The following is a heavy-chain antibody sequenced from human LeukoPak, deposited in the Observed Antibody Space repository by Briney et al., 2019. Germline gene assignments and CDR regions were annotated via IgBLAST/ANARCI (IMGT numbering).Heavy chain of an antibody. Sequence: ASVKVSCKASGYTFTGYYMHWVRQAPGQGLEWMGWINPNSGGTNYAQKFQGWVTMTRDTSISTAYMELSSLRSEDTAVYYCARGGGSSSFYYYYYYYGMDVWGQGTTVTVSS. V-gene: IGHV1-2*04. CDR2: INPNSGGT. CDR3: ARGGGSSSFYYYYYYYGMDV. J-gene: IGHJ6*02. D-gene: IGHD6-13*01. CDR1: GYTFTGYY.